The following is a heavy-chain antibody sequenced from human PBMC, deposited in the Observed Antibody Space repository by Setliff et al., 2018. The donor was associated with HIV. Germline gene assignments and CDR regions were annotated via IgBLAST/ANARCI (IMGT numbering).Heavy chain of an antibody. CDR2: IFSSGST. D-gene: IGHD6-19*01. J-gene: IGHJ4*02. CDR3: EVAGQ. CDR1: GGSISSYC. Sequence: NPSETLSLTCTVSGGSISSYCWNWIRQSPGKGLEWIGYIFSSGSTNYNPSLQSRVTISIDTSKNQFSLKLRSVTAADTAVYYCEVAGQWGQGTLVTVSS. V-gene: IGHV4-4*08.